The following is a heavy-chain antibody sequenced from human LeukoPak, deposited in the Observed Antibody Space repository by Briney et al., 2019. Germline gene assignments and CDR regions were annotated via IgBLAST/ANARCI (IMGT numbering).Heavy chain of an antibody. J-gene: IGHJ4*02. CDR3: VRQPDSARYGFDF. Sequence: GGSLRLSCVASGFTFSRSWMSWVRRAPGKGLEWVGNKKQGRSEKYYVDSVKGRLTISRDNARNSVDLQMNSLRAEDTAVYYCVRQPDSARYGFDFWGQGTLVTVSS. V-gene: IGHV3-7*03. D-gene: IGHD1-26*01. CDR2: KKQGRSEK. CDR1: GFTFSRSW.